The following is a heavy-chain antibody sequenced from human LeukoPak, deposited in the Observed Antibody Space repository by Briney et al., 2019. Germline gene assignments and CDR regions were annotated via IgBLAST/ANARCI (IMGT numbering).Heavy chain of an antibody. CDR3: ANSYTLFTFDY. CDR2: INPRSGGT. J-gene: IGHJ4*02. D-gene: IGHD2-21*01. V-gene: IGHV1-2*02. CDR1: GYTFTNYY. Sequence: ASVKVSCRASGYTFTNYYLHWMRQAPGQGLEWMGWINPRSGGTKNAQKFQGRVTMTRDTSISTAYIDVSSLTSDDTAVYYCANSYTLFTFDYWGQGTLVTVSS.